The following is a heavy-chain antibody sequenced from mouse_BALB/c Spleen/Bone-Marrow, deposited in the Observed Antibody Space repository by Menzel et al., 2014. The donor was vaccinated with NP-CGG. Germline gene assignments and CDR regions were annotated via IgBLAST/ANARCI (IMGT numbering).Heavy chain of an antibody. CDR1: GYTFTSSW. J-gene: IGHJ2*01. Sequence: QVQLKESGSLLVRPGASVKLSCKAFGYTFTSSWMHWAKQRPGQGLEWIGEIHPNSGNTNYNEKFKGKATLTVDTSSSTAYVDLSSLTSEDSAVYYCARSGFDYWGQGTTLTVSS. V-gene: IGHV1S130*01. CDR3: ARSGFDY. D-gene: IGHD4-1*01. CDR2: IHPNSGNT.